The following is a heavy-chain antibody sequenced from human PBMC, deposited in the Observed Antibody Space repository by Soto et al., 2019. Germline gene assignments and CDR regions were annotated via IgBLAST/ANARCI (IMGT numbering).Heavy chain of an antibody. Sequence: GGSLRLSCAASGFTFSSYAMHWVRQAPGKGLEWVAVISYDGSNKYYADSVKGRFTISRDNSKNTLYLQMNSLRAEDTAVYYCARVPLAAAGTSQCGPWGQGTLVTVSS. D-gene: IGHD6-13*01. J-gene: IGHJ4*02. CDR2: ISYDGSNK. CDR3: ARVPLAAAGTSQCGP. V-gene: IGHV3-30-3*01. CDR1: GFTFSSYA.